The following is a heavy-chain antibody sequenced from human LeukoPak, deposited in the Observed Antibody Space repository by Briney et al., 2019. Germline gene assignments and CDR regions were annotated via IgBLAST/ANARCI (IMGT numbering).Heavy chain of an antibody. CDR1: GFTFSHAW. V-gene: IGHV3-15*01. CDR3: PTIRGYTSSWPFDY. CDR2: IKSKTDGGTT. Sequence: GGSLRLSCAASGFTFSHAWMSWVRQAPGKGLEWVGRIKSKTDGGTTDYAAPVKGRCTISRDESKNTMYLQMNSLKSEDTAVYYCPTIRGYTSSWPFDYWGQGALVTVSS. J-gene: IGHJ4*02. D-gene: IGHD6-13*01.